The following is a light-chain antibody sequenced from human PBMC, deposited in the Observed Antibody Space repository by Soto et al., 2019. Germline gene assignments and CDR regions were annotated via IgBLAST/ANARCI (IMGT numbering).Light chain of an antibody. Sequence: SLTQPASVSGSLGQSVTISCTGTSSDIGGYKYVSWYQQHPGKAPKLMIYDVSNRPSGVSNRFSGSKSGNTATLTISGLQGEDEAEYYCSSYTGGSTYVFGTGTKVTVL. CDR2: DVS. V-gene: IGLV2-14*01. CDR3: SSYTGGSTYV. J-gene: IGLJ1*01. CDR1: SSDIGGYKY.